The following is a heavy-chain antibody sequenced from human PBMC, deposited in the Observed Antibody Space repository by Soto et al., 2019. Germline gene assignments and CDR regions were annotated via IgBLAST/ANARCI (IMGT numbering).Heavy chain of an antibody. CDR2: INAGNGNT. V-gene: IGHV1-3*01. J-gene: IGHJ4*02. CDR1: GYTFKSYA. CDR3: ARSVVVREVFTLDY. D-gene: IGHD3-10*01. Sequence: ASVKVSCKASGYTFKSYAMHWVRQAPGQRLEWMGWINAGNGNTKYSKKFQGRVTINRDTSATTAYMELSSLRSEVTVVYYFARSVVVREVFTLDYWGQGTLVTVSS.